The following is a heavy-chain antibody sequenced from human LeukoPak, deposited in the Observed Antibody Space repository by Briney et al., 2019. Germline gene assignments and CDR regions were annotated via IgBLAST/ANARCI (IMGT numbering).Heavy chain of an antibody. Sequence: GGSLRLSCAASGFTFSSYAMSWVRQAPGKGLEWVSAISGSGGSTYYADSVKGRFTISRDNSKNTLYLQMNSLRAEDTAVYYCAKARPKGYYYDSSGYYDYWGQGTLVTVSS. V-gene: IGHV3-23*01. J-gene: IGHJ4*02. D-gene: IGHD3-22*01. CDR2: ISGSGGST. CDR1: GFTFSSYA. CDR3: AKARPKGYYYDSSGYYDY.